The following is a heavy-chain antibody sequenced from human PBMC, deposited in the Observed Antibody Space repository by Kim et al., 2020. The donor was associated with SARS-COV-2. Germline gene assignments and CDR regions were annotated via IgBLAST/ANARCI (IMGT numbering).Heavy chain of an antibody. J-gene: IGHJ4*02. D-gene: IGHD1-26*01. CDR1: GFTFSSYG. CDR2: ISYDGSNK. V-gene: IGHV3-30*18. Sequence: GGSLRLSCAASGFTFSSYGMHWVRQAPGKGLEWVAVISYDGSNKYYADSVKGRFTISRDNSKNTLYLQMNSLRAEDTAVYYCAKPGKVEWELLDAPDYWGQGTLVTVSS. CDR3: AKPGKVEWELLDAPDY.